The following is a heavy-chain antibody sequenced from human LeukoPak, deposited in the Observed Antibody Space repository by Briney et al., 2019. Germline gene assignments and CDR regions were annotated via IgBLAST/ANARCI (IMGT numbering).Heavy chain of an antibody. CDR2: ISHDGNTK. D-gene: IGHD5-18*01. J-gene: IGHJ4*02. V-gene: IGHV3-30*04. Sequence: GGSLRLSCAASRFTFSGYTMHWVRQAPGKGLEWVAVISHDGNTKYYADSVKGRFTISRDNSKNTLLLQMNSLRPEDTAVYYCVRIGLGYSYGSGFDYWGQGTLVTVSS. CDR1: RFTFSGYT. CDR3: VRIGLGYSYGSGFDY.